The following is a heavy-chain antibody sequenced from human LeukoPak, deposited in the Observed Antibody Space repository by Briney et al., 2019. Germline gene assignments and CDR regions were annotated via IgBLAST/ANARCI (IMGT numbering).Heavy chain of an antibody. CDR1: GGTFSSYA. D-gene: IGHD2-2*01. V-gene: IGHV1-69*06. CDR2: IIPIFGTA. Sequence: ASVKVSCKASGGTFSSYAISWVRQAPGQGLEWMGGIIPIFGTANYAQKFQGRVTITADKSTSTAYMELSSLRSEDTAVYYCARNHRPKDIVVVPAAFDYWGQGTLVTVSS. J-gene: IGHJ4*02. CDR3: ARNHRPKDIVVVPAAFDY.